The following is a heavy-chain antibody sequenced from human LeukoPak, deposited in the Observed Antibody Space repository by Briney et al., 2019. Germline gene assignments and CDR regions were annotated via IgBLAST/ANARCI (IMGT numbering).Heavy chain of an antibody. Sequence: GGSLRLSYATSGFIFDHFGMNWVRQVPGKGLEWVSGINWDSTSTNYVDSVRGRFTISRDNAKNSLYLQMNSLRVEDTAFYYCARDLKYCTGGMCYFTAVADSWGQGTLVTVSS. D-gene: IGHD2-8*02. CDR3: ARDLKYCTGGMCYFTAVADS. CDR1: GFIFDHFG. V-gene: IGHV3-20*03. J-gene: IGHJ4*02. CDR2: INWDSTST.